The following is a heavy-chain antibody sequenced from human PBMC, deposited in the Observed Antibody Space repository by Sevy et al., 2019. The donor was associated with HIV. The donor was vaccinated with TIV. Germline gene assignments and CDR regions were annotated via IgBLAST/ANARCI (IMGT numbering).Heavy chain of an antibody. CDR1: GFTVNDKY. J-gene: IGHJ4*02. D-gene: IGHD6-19*01. V-gene: IGHV3-66*02. CDR2: IFSSGST. Sequence: GGSLRLSCAISGFTVNDKYIIWVRQAPGKGLEGVSVIFSSGSTYYADSAKGRFTISRDNSKNTVALQMNSVRAEDTAVYYCVSLFLSYRSGWSYFDYWGQGTLVTVSS. CDR3: VSLFLSYRSGWSYFDY.